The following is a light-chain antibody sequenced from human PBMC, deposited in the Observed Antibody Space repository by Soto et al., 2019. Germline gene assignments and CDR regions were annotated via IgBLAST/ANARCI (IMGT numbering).Light chain of an antibody. CDR3: MQATHWPLT. CDR1: QSLVYSDGITY. V-gene: IGKV2-30*01. J-gene: IGKJ4*01. CDR2: KVF. Sequence: DVVMTQSPLSLPVTLGQPASISCRSSQSLVYSDGITYLNWFQQRPGQSPRRLIYKVFNRDSGVQDRFSGSGSGTDFTLKISRVEADDVGTYYCMQATHWPLTFGGGTKVEIK.